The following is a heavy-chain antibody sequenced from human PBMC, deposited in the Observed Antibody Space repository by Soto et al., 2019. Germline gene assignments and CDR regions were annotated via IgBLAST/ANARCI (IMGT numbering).Heavy chain of an antibody. CDR1: GFTVSSNY. CDR2: IYSGGST. J-gene: IGHJ4*02. CDR3: ARVGCNGGSCYSASALYYFDY. Sequence: GGSLRLSCAASGFTVSSNYMSWVRQAPGKGLEWVSVIYSGGSTYYADSVKGRFTISRDNSKNTLYLQMNSLRAEDTAVYYCARVGCNGGSCYSASALYYFDYWGQGTLVTVSS. V-gene: IGHV3-66*01. D-gene: IGHD2-15*01.